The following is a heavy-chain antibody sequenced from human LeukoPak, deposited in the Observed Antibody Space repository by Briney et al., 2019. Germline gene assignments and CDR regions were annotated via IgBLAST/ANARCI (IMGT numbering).Heavy chain of an antibody. CDR2: ISAYNGNT. CDR1: GYTFTSYG. Sequence: ASVKVSCKASGYTFTSYGISWVRQAPGQGLEWMGWISAYNGNTNYAQKLQGRVTMTTDTSTSTAYMELRSLRSDDTAVYYCARDRPFPIAAAGTDYWGQGTLVTVSS. V-gene: IGHV1-18*01. J-gene: IGHJ4*02. CDR3: ARDRPFPIAAAGTDY. D-gene: IGHD6-13*01.